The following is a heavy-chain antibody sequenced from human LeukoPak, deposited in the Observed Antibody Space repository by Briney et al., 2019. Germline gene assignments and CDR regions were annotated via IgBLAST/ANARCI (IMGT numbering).Heavy chain of an antibody. CDR2: IYHSGIT. CDR1: GYSISSGYS. V-gene: IGHV4-38-2*02. Sequence: SETLSLTCTVPGYSISSGYSWGWIRQPPGKGLEWIGSIYHSGITYYNPSLKSRVTISVDTSKNQFSLKLTSETAADTAGYYCARDQDYYGAGSYWNYWGQGTLVTVSS. D-gene: IGHD3-10*01. CDR3: ARDQDYYGAGSYWNY. J-gene: IGHJ4*02.